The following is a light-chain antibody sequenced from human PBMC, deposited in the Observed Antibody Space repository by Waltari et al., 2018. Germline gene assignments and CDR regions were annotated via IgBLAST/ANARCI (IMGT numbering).Light chain of an antibody. V-gene: IGKV4-1*01. CDR1: QNILYSSNNKNY. CDR2: WAS. J-gene: IGKJ2*01. CDR3: HQYYSAPFA. Sequence: DIVMTQSPDSLTVSLGERATINCKASQNILYSSNNKNYLAWYQQKPGQPPKLLIYWASTRESGVPDRFSGSGSGTDFTLTISSLQAEDVAVYYCHQYYSAPFAFGQGTKLEIK.